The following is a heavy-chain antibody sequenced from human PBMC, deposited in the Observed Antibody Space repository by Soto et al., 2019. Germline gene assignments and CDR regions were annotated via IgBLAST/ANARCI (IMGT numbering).Heavy chain of an antibody. V-gene: IGHV4-59*08. D-gene: IGHD3-10*01. CDR3: ARHNYGSGSTYFDY. CDR2: IYYSGST. Sequence: SETLFLTCTVSGGSISSYYWSWIRQPPGKGLEWIGYIYYSGSTNYNPSLKSRVTISVDTSKNQFSLKLNSMTAADTAVYYCARHNYGSGSTYFDYWGQGTLVTVSS. J-gene: IGHJ4*02. CDR1: GGSISSYY.